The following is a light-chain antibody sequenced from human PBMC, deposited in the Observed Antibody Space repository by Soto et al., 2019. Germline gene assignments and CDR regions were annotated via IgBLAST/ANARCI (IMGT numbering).Light chain of an antibody. CDR3: AAWDGSLNVVL. Sequence: QSALTQPPSASGTPGQRVAISCSGSSSNIGSNTVNWYQQLPGSAPPLLIYSTNQRPSGVPGRFSGSKSGTSASLAISGLQSEDEADYYGAAWDGSLNVVLFGGGTKLTVL. CDR2: STN. V-gene: IGLV1-44*01. J-gene: IGLJ2*01. CDR1: SSNIGSNT.